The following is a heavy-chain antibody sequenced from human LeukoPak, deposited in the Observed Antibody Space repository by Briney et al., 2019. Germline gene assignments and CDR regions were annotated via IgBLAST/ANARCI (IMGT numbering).Heavy chain of an antibody. Sequence: SETLSLTCAVYGGSFSGYYWSWIRQPPGKGLEWIGEINHSGSTNYNPSLKSRVTISVDTSKNQFSLKLSSVTAADTAVYYCARGPHYYDSSGYYPIDYWGQGTPVTVSS. J-gene: IGHJ4*02. CDR1: GGSFSGYY. D-gene: IGHD3-22*01. CDR2: INHSGST. CDR3: ARGPHYYDSSGYYPIDY. V-gene: IGHV4-34*01.